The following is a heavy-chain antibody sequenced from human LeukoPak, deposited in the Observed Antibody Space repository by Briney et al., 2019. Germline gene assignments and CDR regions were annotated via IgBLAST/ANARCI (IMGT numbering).Heavy chain of an antibody. CDR3: AKEIYYDSTGPQY. Sequence: GGSLRLSCAASGFSFSNYAMSWVRQAPGKGLEWVSDISGSGGSTYYADSVKGRFTISRDNSKNTLYLQMNSLRAEDTAVYHCAKEIYYDSTGPQYWGQGTLVTVSS. D-gene: IGHD3-22*01. CDR2: ISGSGGST. V-gene: IGHV3-23*01. CDR1: GFSFSNYA. J-gene: IGHJ4*02.